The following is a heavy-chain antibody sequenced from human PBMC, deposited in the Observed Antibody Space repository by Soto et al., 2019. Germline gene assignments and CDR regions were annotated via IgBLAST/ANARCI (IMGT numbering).Heavy chain of an antibody. Sequence: PSETLSLTCSVSGGSIGSYYWSWIRQPPGKGLEWIGYIFYSGSTNQSPSLKSRVTISVDTSKNQFSLKLRSVTATDTAVYYCARTALGWFDPWGQGTLVTVSS. D-gene: IGHD2-21*02. CDR1: GGSIGSYY. CDR2: IFYSGST. J-gene: IGHJ5*02. CDR3: ARTALGWFDP. V-gene: IGHV4-59*01.